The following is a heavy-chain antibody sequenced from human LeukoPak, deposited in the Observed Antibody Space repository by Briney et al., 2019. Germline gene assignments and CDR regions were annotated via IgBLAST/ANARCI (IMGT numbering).Heavy chain of an antibody. D-gene: IGHD1-14*01. Sequence: SETLSLTCTVSGGSISSYYWSWIRQPPGKGLEWIGYIYYSGTTNYNPSLKSRVTISVDTSKKKISLKLSSVTAADTAVYYCARGRCGTISRGWFDPWGQGTLVTVSS. V-gene: IGHV4-59*01. CDR3: ARGRCGTISRGWFDP. J-gene: IGHJ5*02. CDR1: GGSISSYY. CDR2: IYYSGTT.